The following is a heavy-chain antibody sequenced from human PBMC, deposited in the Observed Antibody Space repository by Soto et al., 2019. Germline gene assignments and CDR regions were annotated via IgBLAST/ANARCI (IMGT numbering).Heavy chain of an antibody. Sequence: QVQLVESGGGVVQPGRSLRLSCAASGFTFSSHAMHWVRQAPGKGLAWVAVIPSDGSNQYYADYVKGRFTISRDNSKNTLYLQMNSLRAEDTAVYYCAREGQQWLVRSCFDYWGQGTLVTVSS. CDR3: AREGQQWLVRSCFDY. D-gene: IGHD6-19*01. CDR1: GFTFSSHA. CDR2: IPSDGSNQ. V-gene: IGHV3-30-3*01. J-gene: IGHJ4*02.